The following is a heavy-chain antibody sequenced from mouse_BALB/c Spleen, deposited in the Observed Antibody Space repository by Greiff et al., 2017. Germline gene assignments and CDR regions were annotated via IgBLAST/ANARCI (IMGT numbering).Heavy chain of an antibody. J-gene: IGHJ2*01. CDR2: INPNNGGT. CDR3: ARHPINWYYFDY. Sequence: VQLQQSGPELVKPGASVSIPCKASGYTFTDYNMDWVKQSHGKSLEWIGDINPNNGGTIYNQKFKGKATLTVDKSSSTDYMELRSLTSEDTAVYYCARHPINWYYFDYWGQGTTLTVSS. CDR1: GYTFTDYN. D-gene: IGHD4-1*01. V-gene: IGHV1-18*01.